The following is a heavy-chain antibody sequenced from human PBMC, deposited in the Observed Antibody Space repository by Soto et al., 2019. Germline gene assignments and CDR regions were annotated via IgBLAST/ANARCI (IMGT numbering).Heavy chain of an antibody. CDR3: ARYSGKYQGPIDY. CDR1: GFTFSHYG. CDR2: ISYDGSNK. Sequence: QVQLVESGGGVVQPGRSLRLSCAASGFTFSHYGIHWDRQAPGTGLEWLAVISYDGSNKHYADSVKGRFTVSRDNSKNTLYLQMTSLRAEDTAVYFCARYSGKYQGPIDYWGQGTLVTVSS. V-gene: IGHV3-30*03. D-gene: IGHD1-26*01. J-gene: IGHJ4*02.